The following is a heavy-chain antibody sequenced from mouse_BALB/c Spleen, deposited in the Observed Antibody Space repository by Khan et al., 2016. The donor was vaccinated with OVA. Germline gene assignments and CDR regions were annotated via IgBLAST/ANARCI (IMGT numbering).Heavy chain of an antibody. Sequence: QIQLVQSGTELARPGASVNLSCKASGYTFTGYWMQWVKQRPGQGLEWIGAIYPGDGNTRYTQKFKGKATLTADKSSSTAYMQLSSLASEDSAVYYCARGGITTGYVDYWGQGTTLTVSS. V-gene: IGHV1-87*01. CDR1: GYTFTGYW. CDR3: ARGGITTGYVDY. D-gene: IGHD1-1*01. CDR2: IYPGDGNT. J-gene: IGHJ2*01.